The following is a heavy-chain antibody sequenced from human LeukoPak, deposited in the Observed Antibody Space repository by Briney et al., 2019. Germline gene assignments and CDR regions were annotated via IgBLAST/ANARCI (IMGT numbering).Heavy chain of an antibody. J-gene: IGHJ6*02. CDR3: ARDRVEVTTSMLGGVKRTVTDYYGMDV. V-gene: IGHV3-53*01. CDR2: SYSDGTT. Sequence: GGSLRLSCGASGFTVSNNHMSWVRQAPGKGLEWVSISYSDGTTYYADSVKGRFTISRDNSRNTLYVQMNSLRAEDTAVYFCARDRVEVTTSMLGGVKRTVTDYYGMDVWGQGTTVTVSS. D-gene: IGHD3-16*01. CDR1: GFTVSNNH.